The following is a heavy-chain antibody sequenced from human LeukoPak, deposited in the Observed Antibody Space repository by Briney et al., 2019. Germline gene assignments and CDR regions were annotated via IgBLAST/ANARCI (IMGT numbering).Heavy chain of an antibody. CDR2: IKPDGSEK. V-gene: IGHV3-7*03. D-gene: IGHD6-13*01. CDR3: TKGGYSTSWYWIY. J-gene: IGHJ4*02. CDR1: GFTFSDTL. Sequence: PGGSLRLSCAASGFTFSDTLMTWVRQAPGKGLEWVATIKPDGSEKDYVDSVRGRFTISRANAENSLYLQMNSLRAEDTAVYHCTKGGYSTSWYWIYWGQGTLVTVSS.